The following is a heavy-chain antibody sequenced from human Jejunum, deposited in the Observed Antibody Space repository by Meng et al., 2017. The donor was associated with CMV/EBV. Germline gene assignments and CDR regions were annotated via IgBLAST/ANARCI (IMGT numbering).Heavy chain of an antibody. D-gene: IGHD2-8*01. CDR1: GDSISGSY. CDR2: ICYTAGP. Sequence: SGDSISGSYWRWLGRAPGKGLERVGCICYTAGPDYGPSIKSRDATSVATSQHQYSLKLGSVTAADTAIYYCAGCVLLETRNWFDPWGRGTRVTVSS. J-gene: IGHJ5*02. V-gene: IGHV4-59*01. CDR3: AGCVLLETRNWFDP.